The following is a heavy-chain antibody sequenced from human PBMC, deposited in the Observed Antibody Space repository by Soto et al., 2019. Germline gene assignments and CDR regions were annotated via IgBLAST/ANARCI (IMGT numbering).Heavy chain of an antibody. CDR3: ARVHCGGDCSHFDY. J-gene: IGHJ4*02. Sequence: QPGGSLRLSCTTPGFTFAAYALSWVRQAPGKGLEWVGFIRNKGYGATTEYAASVRGRFTISRDDSKSTMFLQMNSLKTEDTALYYCARVHCGGDCSHFDYWGQGTLVTAPQ. D-gene: IGHD2-21*02. CDR2: IRNKGYGATT. V-gene: IGHV3-49*04. CDR1: GFTFAAYA.